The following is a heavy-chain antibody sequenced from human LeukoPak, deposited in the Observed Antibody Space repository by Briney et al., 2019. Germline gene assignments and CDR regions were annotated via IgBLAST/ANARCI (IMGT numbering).Heavy chain of an antibody. J-gene: IGHJ4*02. CDR3: ASGATLLGYCSSTSCPPGY. CDR1: GGSISSSSYY. CDR2: INHSGST. Sequence: SETLSLTCTVSGGSISSSSYYWSWIRQPPGKGLEWIGEINHSGSTNYNPSLKSRVTISVDTSKNQFFLKLSSVTAADTAVYYCASGATLLGYCSSTSCPPGYWGQGTLVTVSS. V-gene: IGHV4-39*07. D-gene: IGHD2-2*01.